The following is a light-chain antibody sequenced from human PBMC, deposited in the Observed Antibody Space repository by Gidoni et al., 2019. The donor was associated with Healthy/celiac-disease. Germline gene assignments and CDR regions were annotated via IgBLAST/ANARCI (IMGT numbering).Light chain of an antibody. CDR2: DAS. V-gene: IGKV3-11*01. CDR1: QSVSSY. J-gene: IGKJ1*01. CDR3: QQRSNWPPWT. Sequence: EIVSTQSPATLSLSTGERATLSCRASQSVSSYLAWYPQKPGQAPRLLIYDASNRATGIPVRFSRSGSGIDFTLTISRLEPEAFAVYYCQQRSNWPPWTLGQGTKVEIK.